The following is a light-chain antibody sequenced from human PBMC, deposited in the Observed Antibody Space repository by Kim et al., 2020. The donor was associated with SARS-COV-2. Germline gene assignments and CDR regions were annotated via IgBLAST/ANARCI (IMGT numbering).Light chain of an antibody. V-gene: IGLV3-1*01. CDR1: KLGDKY. Sequence: SYELTQPPSVSVSPGQTASITCSGDKLGDKYACWYQQKPGQSPVLVIYQDSKRPSGIPERFSGFNSGNTATLTISGTQAMVEADYYCQAWDSSTAVVFGG. CDR3: QAWDSSTAVV. CDR2: QDS. J-gene: IGLJ2*01.